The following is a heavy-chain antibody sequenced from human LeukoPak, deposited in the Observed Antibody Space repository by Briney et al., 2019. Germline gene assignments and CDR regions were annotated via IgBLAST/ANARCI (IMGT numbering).Heavy chain of an antibody. CDR3: ARTEALYYYYMDV. CDR1: GGSIRSYY. CDR2: IYYSGGT. J-gene: IGHJ6*03. V-gene: IGHV4-59*01. Sequence: PSETLSLTCTVSGGSIRSYYWSWIRQPPGKGLEWIGYIYYSGGTNYNPSLKSRVTISVDTSKNQFSLKLSSVTAADTALYYCARTEALYYYYMDVWGKGTTVIVSS.